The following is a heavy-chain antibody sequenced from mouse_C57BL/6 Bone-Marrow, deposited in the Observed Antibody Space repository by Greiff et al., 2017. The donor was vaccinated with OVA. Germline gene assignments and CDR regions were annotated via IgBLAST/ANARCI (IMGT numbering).Heavy chain of an antibody. CDR1: GYTFTSYW. V-gene: IGHV1-72*01. D-gene: IGHD1-1*01. Sequence: VQLQQPGAELVKPGASVKLSCKASGYTFTSYWMHWVKQRPGRGLEWIGRIDPNSGGTKYNEKLKSKATLTVDKPSSTAYMQLSSLTSEDSAVYYCSTGVYGSSYDYAMDYWGQGTSVTVSS. CDR3: STGVYGSSYDYAMDY. J-gene: IGHJ4*01. CDR2: IDPNSGGT.